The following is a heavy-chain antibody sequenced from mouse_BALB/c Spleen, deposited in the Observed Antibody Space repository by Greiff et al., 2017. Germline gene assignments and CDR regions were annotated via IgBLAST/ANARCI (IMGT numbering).Heavy chain of an antibody. Sequence: EVQGVESGGGLVKPGGSLKLSCAASGFTFSDYYMYWVRQTPEKRLEWVATISDGGSYTYYPDSVKGRFTISRDNAKNNLYLQMSSLKSEDTAMYYCARDPELAYWGQGTLVTVSA. CDR1: GFTFSDYY. V-gene: IGHV5-4*02. J-gene: IGHJ3*01. CDR3: ARDPELAY. CDR2: ISDGGSYT. D-gene: IGHD4-1*01.